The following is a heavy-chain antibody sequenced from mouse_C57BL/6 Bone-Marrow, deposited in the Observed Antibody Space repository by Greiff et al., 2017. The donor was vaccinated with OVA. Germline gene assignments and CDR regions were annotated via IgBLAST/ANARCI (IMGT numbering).Heavy chain of an antibody. CDR2: IDPSDSYT. CDR1: GYTFTSYW. J-gene: IGHJ3*01. CDR3: ARDDAGYAY. V-gene: IGHV1-50*01. D-gene: IGHD2-12*01. Sequence: QVQLQQPGAELVKPGASVKLSCKASGYTFTSYWMQWVKQRPGQGLEWIGGIDPSDSYTNYNQKFKGKATLTVDTSSSTAYMQLSSLTSEDSAVYYCARDDAGYAYWGQGTLVTVSA.